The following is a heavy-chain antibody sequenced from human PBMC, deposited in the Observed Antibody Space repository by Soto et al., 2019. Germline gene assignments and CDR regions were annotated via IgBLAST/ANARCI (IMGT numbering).Heavy chain of an antibody. V-gene: IGHV1-8*01. CDR3: ARGEIVATRY. D-gene: IGHD5-12*01. Sequence: QVQLVQSGAEVKKPGASVKVSCKASGYTFTSHDINWVRQATGQGFELMGWMNPNRGNKGYAQKFQGRVSMTRNSSTSTAYMELSSLRSEDTAVYFCARGEIVATRYWGQGTLVTVSS. CDR1: GYTFTSHD. CDR2: MNPNRGNK. J-gene: IGHJ4*02.